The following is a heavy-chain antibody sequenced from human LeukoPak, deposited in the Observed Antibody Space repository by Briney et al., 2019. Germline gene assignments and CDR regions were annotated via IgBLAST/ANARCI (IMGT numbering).Heavy chain of an antibody. CDR3: AREEYYYGSGSYYNPVSY. CDR2: IYTSGST. CDR1: GGSISSGSYY. D-gene: IGHD3-10*01. J-gene: IGHJ4*02. V-gene: IGHV4-61*02. Sequence: SQTLSLTCTVSGGSISSGSYYWSWIRQPAGKGLEWIGRIYTSGSTNYNPSLKSRVTISVDTSKNQFSLKLSSVTAADTAVYYCAREEYYYGSGSYYNPVSYWGQGTLVTVSS.